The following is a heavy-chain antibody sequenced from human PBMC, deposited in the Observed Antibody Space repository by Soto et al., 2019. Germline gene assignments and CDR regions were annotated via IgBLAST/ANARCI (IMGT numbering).Heavy chain of an antibody. CDR2: IYYSGST. D-gene: IGHD3-3*01. Sequence: PSETLSLTCTVSGGSISSCYYYWSWIRQPPGKGLEWIGYIYYSGSTNYNPSLKSRVTISVDTSKNQFSLKLSSVTAADTAVYYCARGDYDFWSGYYYYYYMDVWGKGTTVTVSS. CDR3: ARGDYDFWSGYYYYYYMDV. V-gene: IGHV4-61*01. J-gene: IGHJ6*03. CDR1: GGSISSCYYY.